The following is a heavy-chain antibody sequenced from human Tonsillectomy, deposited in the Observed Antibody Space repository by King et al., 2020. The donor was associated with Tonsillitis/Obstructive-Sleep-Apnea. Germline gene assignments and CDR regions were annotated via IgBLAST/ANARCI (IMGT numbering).Heavy chain of an antibody. V-gene: IGHV5-10-1*03. D-gene: IGHD3-10*01. CDR3: ARHDGSGTYESGGMDV. J-gene: IGHJ6*02. CDR2: IATSDSYT. Sequence: QLVQSGAEVKKPGESLRISCKGSGYSFTTYWISWVRQMPGKGLEWMGRIATSDSYTNYSPSFQGHVTTSADKSISTAYLQWSSLKASDTAMYCCARHDGSGTYESGGMDVWGQGTTVTVSS. CDR1: GYSFTTYW.